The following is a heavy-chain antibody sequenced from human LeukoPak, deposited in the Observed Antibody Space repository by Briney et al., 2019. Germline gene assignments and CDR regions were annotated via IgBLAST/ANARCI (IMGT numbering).Heavy chain of an antibody. CDR3: ASSLDYYDSSGYSNDAFDI. CDR2: IIPIFGTA. D-gene: IGHD3-22*01. J-gene: IGHJ3*02. Sequence: SVKVSCKASGGTFSSYAISWVRQAPGQGLEWMGGIIPIFGTANYAQKFQGRVTITADKSTSTAYMELSSLRSEDTAVYYCASSLDYYDSSGYSNDAFDIWGQGTMVTVFS. CDR1: GGTFSSYA. V-gene: IGHV1-69*06.